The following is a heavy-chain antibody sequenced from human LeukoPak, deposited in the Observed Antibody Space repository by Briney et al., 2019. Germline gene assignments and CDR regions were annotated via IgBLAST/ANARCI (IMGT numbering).Heavy chain of an antibody. CDR2: IYYGENT. Sequence: SETLSLTCTVSGGSISSGPYYWGWIRQPPGKGLEWFGNIYYGENTYYNPSLKSRVTISKDTSKNQFYLKLSSLTAADTAVYYCARRDDSSGYHKIFDYWGPGTLVTVSS. V-gene: IGHV4-39*01. J-gene: IGHJ4*02. CDR3: ARRDDSSGYHKIFDY. D-gene: IGHD3-22*01. CDR1: GGSISSGPYY.